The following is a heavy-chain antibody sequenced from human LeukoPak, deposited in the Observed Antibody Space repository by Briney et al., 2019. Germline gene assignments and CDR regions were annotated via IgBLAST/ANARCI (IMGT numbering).Heavy chain of an antibody. CDR2: ISYDGSNK. CDR3: AKDPGYSYGYWYY. CDR1: GFTFSSYG. Sequence: GGSLRLSCAASGFTFSSYGMHWVRQAPGKGLEWVAVISYDGSNKYYADSVKGRFTISRDNSKNTLYLQMNSLRAEDTAVYYCAKDPGYSYGYWYYWGQGTLVTVSS. J-gene: IGHJ4*02. D-gene: IGHD5-18*01. V-gene: IGHV3-30*18.